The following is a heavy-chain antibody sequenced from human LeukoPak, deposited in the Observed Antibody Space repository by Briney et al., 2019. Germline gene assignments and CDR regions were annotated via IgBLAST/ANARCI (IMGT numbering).Heavy chain of an antibody. J-gene: IGHJ4*02. CDR3: ARDLGDYGGPFDY. D-gene: IGHD4-23*01. V-gene: IGHV1-8*03. CDR2: MNPNSGNT. Sequence: GASVKVSCKASGYTFTSYDINWVRQATGQGLEWMGWMNPNSGNTGYAQKFQGRVTITRNTSISTAYMELSSLRSEDTAVYYCARDLGDYGGPFDYWGQGTLVTVSS. CDR1: GYTFTSYD.